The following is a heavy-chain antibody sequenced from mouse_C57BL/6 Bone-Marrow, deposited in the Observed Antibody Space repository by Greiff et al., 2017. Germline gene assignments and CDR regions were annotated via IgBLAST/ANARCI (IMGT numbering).Heavy chain of an antibody. CDR1: GYTFTSYW. D-gene: IGHD1-1*01. J-gene: IGHJ4*01. CDR2: IYPGSGST. Sequence: QVQLQQPGAELVKPGASVKMSCKASGYTFTSYWITWVKQRPGQGLEWIGDIYPGSGSTNYNEKFKSKATLTVDTSSSTAYMQLSSLTSEDSAVYYGARGGVTVGEGNCAMDYWGQGTSVTVSS. CDR3: ARGGVTVGEGNCAMDY. V-gene: IGHV1-55*01.